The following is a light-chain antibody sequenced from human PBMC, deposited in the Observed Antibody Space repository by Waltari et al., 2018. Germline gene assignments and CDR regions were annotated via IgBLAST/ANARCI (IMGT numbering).Light chain of an antibody. CDR3: QQSYNAPYT. Sequence: DIQMTQSPSSRPASVGDRVTITCRSSQSISNYLDLYQHKPGEAPKLLVYVASHLQRGVPSRFSGSGSETDFTLTISSLQLEDFATYYCQQSYNAPYTFGQGTNVEIK. J-gene: IGKJ2*01. CDR2: VAS. CDR1: QSISNY. V-gene: IGKV1-39*01.